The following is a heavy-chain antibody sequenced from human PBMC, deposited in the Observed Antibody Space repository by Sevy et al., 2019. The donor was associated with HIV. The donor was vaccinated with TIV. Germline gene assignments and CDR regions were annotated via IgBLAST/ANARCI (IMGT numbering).Heavy chain of an antibody. V-gene: IGHV4-59*01. CDR2: IYYSGST. J-gene: IGHJ4*02. CDR1: GGSISSYY. Sequence: SDTLSLTCTVSGGSISSYYWSWIRQPPGKGLEWIGYIYYSGSTNYNPSLKSRVTISVDTSKNQFSLKLSSVTAADTAVYYCARGHTTQSDYWGQGTLVTVSS. CDR3: ARGHTTQSDY. D-gene: IGHD1-1*01.